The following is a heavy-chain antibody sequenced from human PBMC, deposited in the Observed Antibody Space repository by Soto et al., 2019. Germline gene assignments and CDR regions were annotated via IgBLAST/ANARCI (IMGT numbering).Heavy chain of an antibody. CDR1: GGSVSSGSYY. D-gene: IGHD3-22*01. CDR3: ARGTDYYDSSGSIDY. V-gene: IGHV4-61*01. J-gene: IGHJ4*02. CDR2: IYYSGST. Sequence: ASETLSLTCTVSGGSVSSGSYYWSWIRQPPGKGLEWIGYIYYSGSTNYNPSLKSRVTISVDTSKNQFSLKLSSVTAADTAVYYCARGTDYYDSSGSIDYWGQGTLVTVSS.